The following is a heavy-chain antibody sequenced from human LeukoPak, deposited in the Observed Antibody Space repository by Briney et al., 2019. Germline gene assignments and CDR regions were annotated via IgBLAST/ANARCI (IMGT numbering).Heavy chain of an antibody. CDR2: IFYNGTT. CDR1: GGSISSHY. CDR3: ARDRMDTALAFFFDY. D-gene: IGHD5-18*01. J-gene: IGHJ4*02. V-gene: IGHV4-59*06. Sequence: SETLSLTCTVSGGSISSHYWSWIRQYPGKGLEWIGNIFYNGTTYYNPSFKGRVTVSGDTSKNQFSLNLNSLTAADTAVYYCARDRMDTALAFFFDYWGQGTLVTVSS.